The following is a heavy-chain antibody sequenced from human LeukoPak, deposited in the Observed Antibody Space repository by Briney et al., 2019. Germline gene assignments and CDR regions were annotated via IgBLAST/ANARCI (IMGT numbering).Heavy chain of an antibody. CDR1: GFTFSGHW. Sequence: GGSLRLSCAASGFTFSGHWMHWVRQAPGKGLVWVSGISSDGSSTNYADSVKGRFTISRDNAKNTLYLQMNSLRAEDTAVYYCAKDIYYYDSSRYFQHWGQGTLVTVSS. CDR2: ISSDGSST. CDR3: AKDIYYYDSSRYFQH. J-gene: IGHJ1*01. V-gene: IGHV3-74*01. D-gene: IGHD3-22*01.